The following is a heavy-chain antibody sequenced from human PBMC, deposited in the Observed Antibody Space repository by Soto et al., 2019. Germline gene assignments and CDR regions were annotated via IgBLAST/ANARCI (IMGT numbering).Heavy chain of an antibody. D-gene: IGHD3-10*01. J-gene: IGHJ6*02. CDR2: IWYDGSNK. V-gene: IGHV3-33*01. Sequence: QVQLVESGGGVVQPGRSLRLSCAASGFTFSSYGMHWVRQAPGKGLEWVAVIWYDGSNKYYADSVKGRFTISRDNSKNTLYLQMNSLRAEDTAVYYCARTEGYGSGSSSSPGYYYGMDVWGQGTTVTVSS. CDR3: ARTEGYGSGSSSSPGYYYGMDV. CDR1: GFTFSSYG.